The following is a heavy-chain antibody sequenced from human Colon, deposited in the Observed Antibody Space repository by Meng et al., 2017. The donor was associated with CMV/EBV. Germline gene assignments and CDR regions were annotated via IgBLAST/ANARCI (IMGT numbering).Heavy chain of an antibody. D-gene: IGHD4-17*01. CDR2: IYYSGST. Sequence: TVSGASISSFYWSWIRQPPGKGLEWIGSIYYSGSTNYNPSLKSRVTISVDTSKNLFSLKLSSVTAADTAVYYCARGSGVPTVTPLDYWGQGALVTVSS. CDR1: GASISSFY. J-gene: IGHJ4*02. CDR3: ARGSGVPTVTPLDY. V-gene: IGHV4-59*01.